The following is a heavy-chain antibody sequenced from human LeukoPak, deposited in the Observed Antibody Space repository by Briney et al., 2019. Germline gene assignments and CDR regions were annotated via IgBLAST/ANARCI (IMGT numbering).Heavy chain of an antibody. J-gene: IGHJ4*02. CDR1: GFTFSSYG. D-gene: IGHD5-18*01. V-gene: IGHV3-30*03. Sequence: GESLRLSCAASGFTFSSYGMHWVRQAPGKGLEWVAVISYDGSNKYYADSVKGRFTISRDNSKNTLYLQMGSLRSEDTAVYYCARDSEDTTMGPGYWGQGTLVTVSS. CDR2: ISYDGSNK. CDR3: ARDSEDTTMGPGY.